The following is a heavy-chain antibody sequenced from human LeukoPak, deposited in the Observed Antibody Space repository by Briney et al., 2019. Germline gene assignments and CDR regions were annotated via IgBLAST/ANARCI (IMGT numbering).Heavy chain of an antibody. CDR2: IYHSGST. CDR3: ARDLMAATASYFDY. Sequence: SETLSLTCTVSGYSISSGYYWGWIRQPPGKGLEWIGSIYHSGSTYYNPSLKSRVTISVDTSKNQFSLKLSSVTAADTAVYYCARDLMAATASYFDYWGQGTLVTVSS. CDR1: GYSISSGYY. J-gene: IGHJ4*02. D-gene: IGHD5-24*01. V-gene: IGHV4-38-2*02.